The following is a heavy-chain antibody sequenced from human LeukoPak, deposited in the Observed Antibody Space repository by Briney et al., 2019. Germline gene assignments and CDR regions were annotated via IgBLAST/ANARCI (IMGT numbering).Heavy chain of an antibody. D-gene: IGHD3-22*01. Sequence: GASVKLSCKVSGYTLTELSMHWVRQAPGKRPEWMGGFDPEDGETIYAQNFQGRVTMTDDTSTDTAYLELSSLRSEDTAVYYCATATYYYDSSGYYFDYWGQGTLVTVSS. CDR2: FDPEDGET. CDR3: ATATYYYDSSGYYFDY. J-gene: IGHJ4*02. V-gene: IGHV1-24*01. CDR1: GYTLTELS.